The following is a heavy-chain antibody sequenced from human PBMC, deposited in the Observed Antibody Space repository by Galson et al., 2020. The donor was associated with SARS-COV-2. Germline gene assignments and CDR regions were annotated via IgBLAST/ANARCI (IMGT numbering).Heavy chain of an antibody. D-gene: IGHD5-12*01. Sequence: SGPTLVKPTQTLTLTCTFSGFSLTTSGMGVTWIRQPPGKALEWLALIDWDNDKYYSTSLKTRLTISGDTSKNQVFLTMTNMDPADTATYYCARMAYGYGGYDYVRSPFDYWGQGTLVTVSS. V-gene: IGHV2-70*01. J-gene: IGHJ4*02. CDR2: IDWDNDK. CDR3: ARMAYGYGGYDYVRSPFDY. CDR1: GFSLTTSGMG.